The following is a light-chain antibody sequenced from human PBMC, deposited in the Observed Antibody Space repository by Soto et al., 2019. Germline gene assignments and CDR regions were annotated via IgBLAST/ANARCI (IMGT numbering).Light chain of an antibody. J-gene: IGLJ2*01. CDR3: SSYGGSNNLL. CDR2: DVI. Sequence: QSALTQPPSASGSPGQSVTISCTGTSRDIGGYDFVSWYQQHPGKASKLLIYDVIKRPSGVPDRFSGSKSGNTASLTVSGLQTDDEADYYCSSYGGSNNLLFGGGTKLTVL. V-gene: IGLV2-8*01. CDR1: SRDIGGYDF.